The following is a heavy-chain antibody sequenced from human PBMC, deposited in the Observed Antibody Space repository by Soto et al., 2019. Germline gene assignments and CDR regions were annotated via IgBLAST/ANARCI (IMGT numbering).Heavy chain of an antibody. CDR3: SRPLVAPVAGPYYYGMDV. Sequence: QIQLVESGGGVVQPGRSLRLSCTASGFTFNSYGFNWVRQAPGKGLEWVAVIWYDGKTKYYADSVKGRFTMSRDNLGSTVYLQMNSLTAEDTAVYYCSRPLVAPVAGPYYYGMDVWGQGTTLTVSS. D-gene: IGHD6-19*01. V-gene: IGHV3-33*01. CDR2: IWYDGKTK. J-gene: IGHJ6*02. CDR1: GFTFNSYG.